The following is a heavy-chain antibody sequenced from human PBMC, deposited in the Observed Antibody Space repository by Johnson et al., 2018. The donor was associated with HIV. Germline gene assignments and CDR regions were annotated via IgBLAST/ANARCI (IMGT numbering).Heavy chain of an antibody. CDR1: GFTFSSYA. Sequence: QVQLVESGGGVVQPGRSLRLSCAASGFTFSSYAMHWVRQAPGKGLEWVAVIPYDGYNKYYADSVRGRFTISRDNSKNTLYLQMSSLRAEDTAVYYCARERAMVRGVPDAFDIWGQGTMVTVSS. CDR2: IPYDGYNK. V-gene: IGHV3-30-3*01. CDR3: ARERAMVRGVPDAFDI. J-gene: IGHJ3*02. D-gene: IGHD3-10*01.